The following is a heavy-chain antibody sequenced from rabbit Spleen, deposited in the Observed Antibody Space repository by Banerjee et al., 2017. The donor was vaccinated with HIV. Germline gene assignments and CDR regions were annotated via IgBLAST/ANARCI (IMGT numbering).Heavy chain of an antibody. CDR1: GFSFNSGYD. J-gene: IGHJ4*01. D-gene: IGHD1-1*01. V-gene: IGHV1S40*01. Sequence: QSLEESGGGLVQPEGSLTLTCTASGFSFNSGYDMCWVRQAPGKGLEWIACSYAGTSGSTYSATWAKGRFTISKTSSTTLTLQMTSLTAADTATYFCAKKWGLWGPGTLVTVS. CDR2: SYAGTSGST. CDR3: AKKWGL.